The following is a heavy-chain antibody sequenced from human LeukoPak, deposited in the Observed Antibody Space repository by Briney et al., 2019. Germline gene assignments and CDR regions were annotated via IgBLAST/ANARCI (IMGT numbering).Heavy chain of an antibody. V-gene: IGHV4-34*01. CDR3: ARDMVWGNNDY. CDR1: GGSFSGYY. J-gene: IGHJ4*02. Sequence: SETLSLTCAVYGGSFSGYYWSWIRQPPGKGLEWIGEINHSGSTNYNPSLKSRVTISVDTSKNQFSLKLSSVTAADTAVYYCARDMVWGNNDYWGQGTLVTVSS. D-gene: IGHD3-10*01. CDR2: INHSGST.